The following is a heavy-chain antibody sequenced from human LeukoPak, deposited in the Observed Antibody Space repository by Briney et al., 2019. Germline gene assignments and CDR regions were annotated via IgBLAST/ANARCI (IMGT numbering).Heavy chain of an antibody. Sequence: GGSLRLSCAASGFTFSSYSMNWVRQAPGRGLEWVSYITRSSSARYYADSVKGRFTISRDNAKNSLYLQMNNLRAEDTAVYYCATQWELHPAFWGQGTLVTVSS. D-gene: IGHD1-26*01. CDR1: GFTFSSYS. V-gene: IGHV3-48*01. CDR2: ITRSSSAR. J-gene: IGHJ4*02. CDR3: ATQWELHPAF.